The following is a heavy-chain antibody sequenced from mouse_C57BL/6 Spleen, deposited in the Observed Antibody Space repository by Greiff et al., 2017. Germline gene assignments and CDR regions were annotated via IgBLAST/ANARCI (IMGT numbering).Heavy chain of an antibody. J-gene: IGHJ2*01. CDR1: GYTFTSYW. CDR2: IDPSDSYT. Sequence: QVQLQQPGAELVMPGASVKLSCKASGYTFTSYWMHWVKQRPGQGLEWIGEIDPSDSYTNYNQKFKGKSTLTVDKSSSTAYMQLSSLTSEDSAVYYCARGPIYGSLDYWGQGTTLTVSS. V-gene: IGHV1-69*01. CDR3: ARGPIYGSLDY. D-gene: IGHD2-2*01.